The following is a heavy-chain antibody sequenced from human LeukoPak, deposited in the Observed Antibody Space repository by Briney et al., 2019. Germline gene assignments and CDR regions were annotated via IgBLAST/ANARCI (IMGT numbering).Heavy chain of an antibody. D-gene: IGHD6-13*01. CDR2: VIGSSSST. CDR1: GFTFSSYA. V-gene: IGHV3-23*01. Sequence: GGSLRLSCAASGFTFSSYAMSWVRLAPGKGQGWVSAVIGSSSSTYYADSVKGRFAISRDNSKNTLFLQMNSLRAEDTAVYYCAKDRAQQLVLDFWGQGTLVTVSS. J-gene: IGHJ4*02. CDR3: AKDRAQQLVLDF.